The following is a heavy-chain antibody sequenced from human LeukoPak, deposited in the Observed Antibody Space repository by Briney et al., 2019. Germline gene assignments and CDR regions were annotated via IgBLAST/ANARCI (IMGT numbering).Heavy chain of an antibody. CDR3: AKAPTPPPYTEYYFDY. J-gene: IGHJ4*02. CDR1: GYTFTNYV. V-gene: IGHV1-18*01. D-gene: IGHD2-2*02. CDR2: ISAYSGNT. Sequence: ASVKVSCKASGYTFTNYVITWVRQAPGQGLEWMGWISAYSGNTNYAQNLQGRVTMTTDTSTSTAYMELRSLRAEDTAVYYCAKAPTPPPYTEYYFDYWGQGTLVTVSS.